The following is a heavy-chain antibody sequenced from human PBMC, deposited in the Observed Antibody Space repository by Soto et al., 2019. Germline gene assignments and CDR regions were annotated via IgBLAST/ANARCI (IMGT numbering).Heavy chain of an antibody. CDR2: IYYSGST. CDR3: ARSRYCSGGSCRLRPDNWFAP. D-gene: IGHD2-15*01. J-gene: IGHJ5*02. CDR1: GGSISSGGYY. V-gene: IGHV4-31*03. Sequence: SETLSLTCTVSGGSISSGGYYWSWIRQHPGKGLEWIGYIYYSGSTYYNPSLKSRVTISVDTSKNQFSLKLSSVTAADTAVYYCARSRYCSGGSCRLRPDNWFAPWGQGTLVTVSS.